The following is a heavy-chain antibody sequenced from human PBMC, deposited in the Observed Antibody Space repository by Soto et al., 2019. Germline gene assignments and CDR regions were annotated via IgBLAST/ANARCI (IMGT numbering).Heavy chain of an antibody. Sequence: GGSLRLSCAASGFTYSNYAMNWVRQAPGKGLEWVSAISGSGGSTYYAGSVKGRFTISRDNSKKRLYLQMNSLRAEDTAVYYCAKGDVSFPFGSLDYWGQGTLVTVSS. CDR3: AKGDVSFPFGSLDY. D-gene: IGHD3-10*01. J-gene: IGHJ4*02. V-gene: IGHV3-23*01. CDR1: GFTYSNYA. CDR2: ISGSGGST.